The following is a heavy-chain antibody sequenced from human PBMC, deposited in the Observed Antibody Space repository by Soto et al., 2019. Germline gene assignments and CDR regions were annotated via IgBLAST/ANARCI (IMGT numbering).Heavy chain of an antibody. Sequence: QVQLVESGGGVVQPGRSLRLSCAASGFNFNNYGMHWVRQATGKGLEWVAVIWNDGNGYYYANSVKGRFTISRDNSKNTLYLQMSILIAENTAVYYCARRQISPPTRGAKSARGGMDVLCHGTTVTVSS. CDR1: GFNFNNYG. CDR3: ARRQISPPTRGAKSARGGMDV. D-gene: IGHD1-26*01. V-gene: IGHV3-33*01. J-gene: IGHJ6*02. CDR2: IWNDGNGY.